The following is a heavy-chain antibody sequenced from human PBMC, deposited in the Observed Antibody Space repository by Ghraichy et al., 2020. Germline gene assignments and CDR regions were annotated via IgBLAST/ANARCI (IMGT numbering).Heavy chain of an antibody. CDR3: ARGNKRLWFRESLRYYFDY. Sequence: SETLSLTCAVYGGSFSGYYWSWIRQPPGKGLEWIGEINHSGSTNYNPSLKSRVTISVDTSKNQFSLKLSSVTAADTAVYYCARGNKRLWFRESLRYYFDYWGQGTLVTVSS. V-gene: IGHV4-34*01. CDR2: INHSGST. CDR1: GGSFSGYY. J-gene: IGHJ4*02. D-gene: IGHD3-10*01.